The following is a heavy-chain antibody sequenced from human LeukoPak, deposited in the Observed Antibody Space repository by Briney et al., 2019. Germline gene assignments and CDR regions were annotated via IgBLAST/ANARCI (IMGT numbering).Heavy chain of an antibody. D-gene: IGHD3-16*02. CDR2: ISPYTGNT. Sequence: ASVKVSCKASGYTFTSYGISWVRQAPGQGLEWMGSISPYTGNTKYAERLQDRVIMTTDTSTRTAYMELRSLRSDDTAVFYCARDQYDSVWGSYRPYLDYWGQGTPVTVSS. V-gene: IGHV1-18*04. CDR1: GYTFTSYG. J-gene: IGHJ4*02. CDR3: ARDQYDSVWGSYRPYLDY.